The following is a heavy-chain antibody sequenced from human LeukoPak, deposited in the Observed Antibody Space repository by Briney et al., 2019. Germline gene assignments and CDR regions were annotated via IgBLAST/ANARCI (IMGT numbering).Heavy chain of an antibody. Sequence: SETLSLTCTVSGGPISSSSYYWGWIRQPPGKGLEWIGSIYYSGSTYYNPSLKSRVTISVDTSKNQFSLKLSSVTAADTAVYYCARHPTYYSMVRFDPWGQGTLVTVSS. V-gene: IGHV4-39*01. CDR2: IYYSGST. CDR3: ARHPTYYSMVRFDP. J-gene: IGHJ5*02. CDR1: GGPISSSSYY. D-gene: IGHD3-10*01.